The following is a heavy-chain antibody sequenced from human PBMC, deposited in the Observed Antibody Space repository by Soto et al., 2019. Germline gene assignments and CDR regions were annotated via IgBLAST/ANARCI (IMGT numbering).Heavy chain of an antibody. D-gene: IGHD3-9*01. J-gene: IGHJ6*02. CDR1: GGTFSSYA. Sequence: SVKVSCKASGGTFSSYAISWVRQAPGQGLEWMGGIIPIFGTANYAQKFQGRVTITADESTSTAYMELSSLRSEDTAVYYCARDPYFGYGMDVWGQGTTVTVSS. V-gene: IGHV1-69*13. CDR2: IIPIFGTA. CDR3: ARDPYFGYGMDV.